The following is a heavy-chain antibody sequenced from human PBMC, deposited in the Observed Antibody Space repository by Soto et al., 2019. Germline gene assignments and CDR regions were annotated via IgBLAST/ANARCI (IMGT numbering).Heavy chain of an antibody. Sequence: QVQLVQSGAEVKKPGASVKVSCKASGYTFTGYYMHWVRQAPGQGREWMGWINPNRGGTNYAQKFQGWVTRTRDTSISTAYMELSRLRSDDTAVYYCARDARGDEAPMDYWGQGTLVTVSS. J-gene: IGHJ4*02. CDR2: INPNRGGT. D-gene: IGHD3-10*01. CDR3: ARDARGDEAPMDY. CDR1: GYTFTGYY. V-gene: IGHV1-2*04.